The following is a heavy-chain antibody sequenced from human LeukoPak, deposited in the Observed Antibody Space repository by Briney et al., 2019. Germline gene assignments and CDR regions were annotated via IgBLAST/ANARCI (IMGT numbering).Heavy chain of an antibody. J-gene: IGHJ4*02. CDR2: IKQDGSEK. Sequence: PGGSLRLSCAASGFTFSSYWMSWVRQAPGKGLEWVANIKQDGSEKYYVDSVKGRFTISRDNAKNSLYLQMNSLRAEDTAVYYCARDAPAYIVVVPAAIKGIDYWGQGPLVTVSS. D-gene: IGHD2-2*01. CDR1: GFTFSSYW. CDR3: ARDAPAYIVVVPAAIKGIDY. V-gene: IGHV3-7*01.